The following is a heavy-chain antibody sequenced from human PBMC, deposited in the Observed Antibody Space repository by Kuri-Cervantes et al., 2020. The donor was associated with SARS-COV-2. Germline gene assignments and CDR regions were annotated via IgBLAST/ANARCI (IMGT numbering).Heavy chain of an antibody. Sequence: WVRQAPGKGLEWIGSIYYSGSTYYDPSLKSRVTISVDTSKNQFPLKLSSVTAADTAVYYCARQMMSSITIFGVVITRNWFDPWGQGTLVTVSS. V-gene: IGHV4-39*01. J-gene: IGHJ5*02. CDR2: IYYSGST. CDR3: ARQMMSSITIFGVVITRNWFDP. D-gene: IGHD3-3*01.